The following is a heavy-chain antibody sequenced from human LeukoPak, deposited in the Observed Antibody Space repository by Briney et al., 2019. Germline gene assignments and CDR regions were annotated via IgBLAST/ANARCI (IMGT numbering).Heavy chain of an antibody. V-gene: IGHV3-48*04. Sequence: GGSLRLSCAASGFTFSSYSMNWVRQALGKGLEWVSYISSSGSTIYYADSVKGRFTISRDNAKNSLYLQMNSLRAEDTAVYYCAREKSDSSFDYWGQGTLVTVSS. CDR3: AREKSDSSFDY. D-gene: IGHD6-6*01. CDR2: ISSSGSTI. CDR1: GFTFSSYS. J-gene: IGHJ4*02.